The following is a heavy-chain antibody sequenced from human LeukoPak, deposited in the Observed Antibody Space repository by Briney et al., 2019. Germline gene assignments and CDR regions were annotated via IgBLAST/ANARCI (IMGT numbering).Heavy chain of an antibody. Sequence: PSETLSLTCAVSGYSISSGYYWGWIRQPPGKGLEWIGSIYHSGSTYYNPSLKSRVTISVDTSKNQFSLKLSSVTAADTAVYYCARALGYCSGGSCLIFDYWGQGTLVTVSS. V-gene: IGHV4-38-2*01. J-gene: IGHJ4*02. D-gene: IGHD2-15*01. CDR3: ARALGYCSGGSCLIFDY. CDR2: IYHSGST. CDR1: GYSISSGYY.